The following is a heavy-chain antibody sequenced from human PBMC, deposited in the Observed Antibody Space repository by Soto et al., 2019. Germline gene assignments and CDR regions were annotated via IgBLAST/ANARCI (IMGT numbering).Heavy chain of an antibody. D-gene: IGHD3-3*01. V-gene: IGHV3-23*01. CDR3: AKDLHAYYDFWSGSLSPPSGGYYYYGMDV. CDR1: GFTFSSYA. J-gene: IGHJ6*02. CDR2: ISGSGGST. Sequence: EVQLLESGGGLVQPGGSLRLSCAASGFTFSSYAMSWVRQAPGKGLEWVSAISGSGGSTYYADSVKGRFTISRDNSKNTLYLQMNSLRAEDTAVYYCAKDLHAYYDFWSGSLSPPSGGYYYYGMDVWGQGTTVTVSS.